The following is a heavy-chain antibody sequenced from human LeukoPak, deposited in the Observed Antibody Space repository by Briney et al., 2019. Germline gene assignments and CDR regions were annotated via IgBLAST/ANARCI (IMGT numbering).Heavy chain of an antibody. CDR1: GFTVSSNY. CDR2: IYSGGST. CDR3: ARSYYDSSGYYRYYFDY. J-gene: IGHJ4*02. Sequence: PGGSLRLSCAASGFTVSSNYMSWVRQAPGKGLEWVSVIYSGGSTYYADSVKGRFTISRDNSKNTLYLQMNSLRAEDTAVYYCARSYYDSSGYYRYYFDYWGQGTLVTVSS. D-gene: IGHD3-22*01. V-gene: IGHV3-66*01.